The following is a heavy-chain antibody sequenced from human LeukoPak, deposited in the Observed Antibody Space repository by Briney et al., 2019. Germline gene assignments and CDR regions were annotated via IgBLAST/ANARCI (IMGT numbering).Heavy chain of an antibody. Sequence: PSETLSLTCAVYGGSFSGYYWSWIRQPPGKGLEWIGEINHSGSTNYNPSLKSRVTISVDTSKNQFSLKLSSVTAAGTAVYYCARPGYSSGWYIFWGQGTLVTVSS. J-gene: IGHJ4*02. D-gene: IGHD6-19*01. CDR3: ARPGYSSGWYIF. CDR2: INHSGST. CDR1: GGSFSGYY. V-gene: IGHV4-34*01.